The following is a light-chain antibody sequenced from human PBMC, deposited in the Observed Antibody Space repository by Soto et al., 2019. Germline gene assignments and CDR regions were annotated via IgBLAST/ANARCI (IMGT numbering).Light chain of an antibody. V-gene: IGKV3-15*01. Sequence: EIVMTQSPATLSVSTGERATLSCRASQSVSSNLAWYQQKPGQAPRLLIYGASTRATGIPARFSGSGSGTEFTLTISSLQSEDFAVYYCQQYNNWPSTFGQGTRLEIK. CDR3: QQYNNWPST. CDR1: QSVSSN. J-gene: IGKJ5*01. CDR2: GAS.